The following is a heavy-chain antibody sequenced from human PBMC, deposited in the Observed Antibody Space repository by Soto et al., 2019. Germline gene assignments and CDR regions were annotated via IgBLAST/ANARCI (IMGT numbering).Heavy chain of an antibody. D-gene: IGHD6-19*01. J-gene: IGHJ4*02. CDR3: AKGGGWTAYFDY. Sequence: EVQLLESGGGLVQPGGSLRLSCAASGFTFSSYAMSWVRQAPGKGLEWVSAISGSGGSTYYADSVKGRFTNSRDNSKNTLYLQINSLRAEDTAVYYCAKGGGWTAYFDYWGQGTLVTVSS. CDR1: GFTFSSYA. V-gene: IGHV3-23*01. CDR2: ISGSGGST.